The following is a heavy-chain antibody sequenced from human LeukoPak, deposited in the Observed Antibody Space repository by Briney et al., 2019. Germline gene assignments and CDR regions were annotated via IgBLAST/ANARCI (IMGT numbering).Heavy chain of an antibody. CDR3: ATGSNSGSYFFRAFDI. V-gene: IGHV1-24*01. CDR1: GYTLTELS. J-gene: IGHJ3*02. CDR2: FDPEDGET. D-gene: IGHD1-26*01. Sequence: ASVKVSCKVSGYTLTELSMHWARQAPGKGLEWMGGFDPEDGETIYAQKFQGRVTMTEDTSTDTAYMELSSLRSEDTAVYYCATGSNSGSYFFRAFDIWGQGTMVTVSS.